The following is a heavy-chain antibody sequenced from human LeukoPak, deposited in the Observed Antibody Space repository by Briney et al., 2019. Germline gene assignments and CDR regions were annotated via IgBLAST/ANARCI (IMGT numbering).Heavy chain of an antibody. V-gene: IGHV4-38-2*02. D-gene: IGHD3-22*01. CDR2: IYHSGST. Sequence: SETLSLTCTVSGYSISSGYYWGWIRQPPGKGLEWIGSIYHSGSTYYNPSLKSRVTISVDTSKNQFSLKLSSVTAADTAVYYCARENRAYYYDSRARPRWFDPWGQGTLVTVSS. CDR3: ARENRAYYYDSRARPRWFDP. J-gene: IGHJ5*02. CDR1: GYSISSGYY.